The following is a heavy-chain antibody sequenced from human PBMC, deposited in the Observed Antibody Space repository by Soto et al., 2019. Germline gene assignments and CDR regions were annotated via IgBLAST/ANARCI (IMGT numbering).Heavy chain of an antibody. D-gene: IGHD6-19*01. V-gene: IGHV1-8*02. CDR1: GYTFTSYG. CDR2: MNPNSGNT. J-gene: IGHJ5*02. Sequence: ASVKVSCKASGYTFTSYGISWVRQATGQGLEWMGWMNPNSGNTGYAQKFQGRVTMTRNTSISTAYMELSSLRSEDTAVYYCARKRGAGSGWYKQQIFDPWGQGTLVTVSS. CDR3: ARKRGAGSGWYKQQIFDP.